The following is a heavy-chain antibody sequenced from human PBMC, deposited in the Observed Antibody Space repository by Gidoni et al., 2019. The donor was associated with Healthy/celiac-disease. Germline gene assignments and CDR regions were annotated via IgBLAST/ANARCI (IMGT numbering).Heavy chain of an antibody. V-gene: IGHV3-30-3*01. CDR2: ISYDGSNK. Sequence: QVQLVGSGGGVVHPERSLRLSCAASGFTFRCYAMHWVRQAPGKGLEWVAVISYDGSNKYYADSVKGRFTISRDNSKNTLYLQMNSLRAEYTAVYYCARDPKPRYCSGGSCHYFDYWGQGTLVTVSS. CDR1: GFTFRCYA. CDR3: ARDPKPRYCSGGSCHYFDY. J-gene: IGHJ4*02. D-gene: IGHD2-15*01.